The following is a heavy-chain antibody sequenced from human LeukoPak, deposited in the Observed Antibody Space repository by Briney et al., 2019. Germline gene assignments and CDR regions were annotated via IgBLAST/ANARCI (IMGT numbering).Heavy chain of an antibody. D-gene: IGHD6-6*01. J-gene: IGHJ6*03. CDR1: GFTFDDYA. CDR2: ISRNGIAT. Sequence: GGSLRLSCAASGFTFDDYAMHWVRQVPGKGLEWVSGISRNGIATGYAESVKGRFAISRDNAKNSLYLQLNSLRPEDMALYYCAREDRSSEGYMDVWGKGTTVTVSS. V-gene: IGHV3-9*03. CDR3: AREDRSSEGYMDV.